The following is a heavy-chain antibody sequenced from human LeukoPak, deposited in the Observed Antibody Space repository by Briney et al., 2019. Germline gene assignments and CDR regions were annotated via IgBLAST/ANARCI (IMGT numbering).Heavy chain of an antibody. Sequence: ASVKVSCKASGYTFTGYYMHWVRQAPGQGLEWMGWINPNSGGTNYAQTFQGRVTLTRDTSISTAYMALSRLRSDDTGVYYCARDMVSGSLGAGFDYWGQGTLVTVSS. CDR2: INPNSGGT. CDR1: GYTFTGYY. V-gene: IGHV1-2*02. J-gene: IGHJ4*02. D-gene: IGHD3-10*01. CDR3: ARDMVSGSLGAGFDY.